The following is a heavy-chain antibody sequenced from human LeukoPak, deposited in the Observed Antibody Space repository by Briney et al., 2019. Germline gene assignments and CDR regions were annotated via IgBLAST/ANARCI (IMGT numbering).Heavy chain of an antibody. CDR3: ARGRYGDYPPFDY. D-gene: IGHD4-17*01. V-gene: IGHV4-61*01. Sequence: SETLSLTCTVSGGSISSGSYYWSWIRQPPGKGLEWIGYMFYSGSTNYNPSLKSRVTISVDTSKNQISLKLSSVTAADTAVYYCARGRYGDYPPFDYWGQGTLVTVSS. CDR2: MFYSGST. J-gene: IGHJ4*02. CDR1: GGSISSGSYY.